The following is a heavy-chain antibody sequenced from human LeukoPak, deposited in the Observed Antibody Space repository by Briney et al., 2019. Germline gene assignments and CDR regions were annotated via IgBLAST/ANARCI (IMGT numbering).Heavy chain of an antibody. J-gene: IGHJ6*03. CDR1: GFTFSDYY. CDR2: ISSSGSTI. V-gene: IGHV3-11*01. Sequence: AGGSLRLSCAASGFTFSDYYMSWIRQAPGKGLEWVSYISSSGSTIYYADSVKGRFTISRDNAKNSLYLQMNSLRAEDTAVYYYARVERCSSTSCYTGRGNYYYYYMDVWGKGTTVTVSS. D-gene: IGHD2-2*02. CDR3: ARVERCSSTSCYTGRGNYYYYYMDV.